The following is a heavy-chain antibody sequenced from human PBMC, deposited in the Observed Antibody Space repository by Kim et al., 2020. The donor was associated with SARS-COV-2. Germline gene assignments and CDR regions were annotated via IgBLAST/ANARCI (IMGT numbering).Heavy chain of an antibody. CDR1: GFTFSNYW. J-gene: IGHJ5*02. V-gene: IGHV3-74*03. CDR2: IKGDGSTT. Sequence: GGSLRLSCAASGFTFSNYWMHWVRQAPGKGPVWVARIKGDGSTTTYADSVKGRFTISRDNAKNTLYLQMNSLRADDTAVYYCAGSLSSDWFDPWVQGTLASV. D-gene: IGHD3-16*02. CDR3: AGSLSSDWFDP.